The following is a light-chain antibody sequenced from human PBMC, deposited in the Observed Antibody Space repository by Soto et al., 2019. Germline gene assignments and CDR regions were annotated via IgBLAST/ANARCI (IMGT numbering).Light chain of an antibody. Sequence: QSSLTQPPSVSGSPGQSVTISCAGTSSDVGSYNRVSWYQQPPGTAPKLMIYEVSNRPSGVPDRFSGSKSGNTASLTISGLQAEDEADYYCSLYTSSRAYGLGHGTKVTVL. CDR2: EVS. J-gene: IGLJ1*01. CDR3: SLYTSSRAYG. V-gene: IGLV2-18*01. CDR1: SSDVGSYNR.